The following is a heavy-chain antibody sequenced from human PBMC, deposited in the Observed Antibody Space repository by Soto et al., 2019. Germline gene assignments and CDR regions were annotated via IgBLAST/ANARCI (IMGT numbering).Heavy chain of an antibody. J-gene: IGHJ4*02. CDR3: ARAHRFYDISGYPDY. D-gene: IGHD3-22*01. V-gene: IGHV3-11*01. CDR1: WFNCSDHY. Sequence: GLLRLSWGAAWFNCSDHYVRWILQAPGKGLEWVSYFSSSGSTIYYAVSVNGRFTISRDNAKNSLYLQMNSLRAEDTAVYYFARAHRFYDISGYPDYWRQGTLVTVSS. CDR2: FSSSGSTI.